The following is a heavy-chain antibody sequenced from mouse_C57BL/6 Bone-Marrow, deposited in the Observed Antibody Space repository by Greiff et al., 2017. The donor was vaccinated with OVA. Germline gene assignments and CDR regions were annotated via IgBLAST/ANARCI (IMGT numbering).Heavy chain of an antibody. CDR3: ARQYYYGKDFDY. D-gene: IGHD1-1*01. J-gene: IGHJ2*01. V-gene: IGHV5-6*02. Sequence: EVKLEESGGDLVKPGGSLKLSCAASGFTFSSYGMSWVRQTPDKRLEWVATISSGGSYTYYPDSVKGRFTISRDNAKNTLYLQMSSLKSEDTAMYYCARQYYYGKDFDYWGQGTTLTVSS. CDR2: ISSGGSYT. CDR1: GFTFSSYG.